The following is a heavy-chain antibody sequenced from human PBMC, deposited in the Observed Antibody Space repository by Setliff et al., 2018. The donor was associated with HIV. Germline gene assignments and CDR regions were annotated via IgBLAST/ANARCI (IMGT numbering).Heavy chain of an antibody. CDR2: VNHSGST. J-gene: IGHJ5*02. D-gene: IGHD3-22*01. CDR1: GESFSDYY. CDR3: ARVKSPTNYYDSSGYNWFDP. Sequence: SETLSLTCAVYGESFSDYYWTWIRQPPGKGLEWLGEVNHSGSTSYNPSLKSRVTISADTSKNQFSLKLSSVTAADTAVYYCARVKSPTNYYDSSGYNWFDPWGQGTLVTVSS. V-gene: IGHV4-34*01.